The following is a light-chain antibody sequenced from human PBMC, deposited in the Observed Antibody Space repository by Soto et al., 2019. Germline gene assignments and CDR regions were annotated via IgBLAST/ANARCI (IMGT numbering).Light chain of an antibody. J-gene: IGKJ4*01. CDR3: QQRAGWPPT. CDR2: DAS. V-gene: IGKV3-11*01. CDR1: ETVRDY. Sequence: EVVLTQSPDTLSLSPGEGVTLSCRASETVRDYVAWHQQQPGQAPRLLIYDASNRANGIPARFTGSGSGTDFTLTISSLKPEDFAVYFCQQRAGWPPTFGGGTKVEIK.